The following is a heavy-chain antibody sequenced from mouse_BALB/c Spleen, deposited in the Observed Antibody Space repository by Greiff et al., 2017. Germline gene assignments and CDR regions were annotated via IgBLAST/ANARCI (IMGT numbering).Heavy chain of an antibody. Sequence: EVKLQESGPGLVKPSQSLSLTCSVTGYSITSGYYWNWIRQFPGNKLEWMGYISYDGSNNYNPSLKNRISITRDTSKNQFFLKLNSVTTEDTATYYCAREEGHYYGYGYWGQGTSVTVSS. J-gene: IGHJ4*01. CDR1: GYSITSGYY. D-gene: IGHD1-2*01. CDR2: ISYDGSN. CDR3: AREEGHYYGYGY. V-gene: IGHV3-6*02.